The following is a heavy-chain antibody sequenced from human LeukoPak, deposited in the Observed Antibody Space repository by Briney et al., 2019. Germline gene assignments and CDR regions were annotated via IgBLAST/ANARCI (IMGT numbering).Heavy chain of an antibody. CDR1: GGSIRSFY. D-gene: IGHD6-19*01. V-gene: IGHV4-59*01. Sequence: SETLSLTCAVSGGSIRSFYWSWIRQTPGKGLEWIGYVHYTGSTNYNPSLKSRVTMSVDTSKNQFSLKLSSVTAADTAVYYCARGREAVVGTFEYFQHWGQGTLVTVSS. CDR2: VHYTGST. CDR3: ARGREAVVGTFEYFQH. J-gene: IGHJ1*01.